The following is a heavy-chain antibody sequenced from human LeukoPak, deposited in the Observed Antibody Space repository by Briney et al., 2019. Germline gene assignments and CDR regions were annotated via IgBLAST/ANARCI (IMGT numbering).Heavy chain of an antibody. J-gene: IGHJ4*02. D-gene: IGHD4-17*01. CDR3: ARKPLSYSDYEVDY. V-gene: IGHV3-33*01. Sequence: PGGSLRLSCAASGFTFNNYGMHWVRQAPGKGLEWVAVIWYDGSNKYYADSVKGRFTISRDNSKNTPYLHMNSLRVEDTAVYYCARKPLSYSDYEVDYWGQGTLVTVSS. CDR2: IWYDGSNK. CDR1: GFTFNNYG.